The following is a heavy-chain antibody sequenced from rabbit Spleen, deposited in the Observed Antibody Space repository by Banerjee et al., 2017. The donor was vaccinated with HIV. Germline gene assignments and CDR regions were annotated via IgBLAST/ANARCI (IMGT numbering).Heavy chain of an antibody. CDR2: IAAGTGDYT. CDR3: ARDLTDVIGWNFGW. D-gene: IGHD1-1*01. Sequence: QEQLEESGGGLVQPEGSLTLTCTASGFSFSSSYYMCWVRQAPGKGLEWSVCIAAGTGDYTYYASWAKGRFTISKTSSTTVTLQMTTLTAADTATYFCARDLTDVIGWNFGWWGQGTLVTVS. J-gene: IGHJ4*01. V-gene: IGHV1S45*01. CDR1: GFSFSSSYY.